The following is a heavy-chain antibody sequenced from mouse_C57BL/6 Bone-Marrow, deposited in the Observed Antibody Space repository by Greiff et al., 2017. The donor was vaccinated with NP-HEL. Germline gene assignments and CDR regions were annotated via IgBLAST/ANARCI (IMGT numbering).Heavy chain of an antibody. CDR1: GFNIKDDY. CDR2: IDPENGDT. CDR3: TTDYYGSSHDY. Sequence: VQLKQSGAELVRPGASVKLSCTASGFNIKDDYMHWVKQRPEQGLEWIGWIDPENGDTKYASKFQGKATITADTSSNTAYLQLSSLTSEDTAVYYCTTDYYGSSHDYWGQGTTLTVSS. V-gene: IGHV14-4*01. J-gene: IGHJ2*01. D-gene: IGHD1-1*01.